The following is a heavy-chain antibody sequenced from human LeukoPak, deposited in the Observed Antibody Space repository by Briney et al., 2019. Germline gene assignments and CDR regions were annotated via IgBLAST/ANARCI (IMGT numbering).Heavy chain of an antibody. Sequence: PSETLSLTCAVYGVSFTGYYWSWIPHPPGKGLEWIGEINHSGSTNSNPSLKSRVTLSVDTPKNNFSLKLCSVTPAHTPLYYSALGWGVPAERWFDPWGQGRLVTV. CDR1: GVSFTGYY. D-gene: IGHD2-2*01. J-gene: IGHJ5*02. CDR2: INHSGST. CDR3: ALGWGVPAERWFDP. V-gene: IGHV4-34*01.